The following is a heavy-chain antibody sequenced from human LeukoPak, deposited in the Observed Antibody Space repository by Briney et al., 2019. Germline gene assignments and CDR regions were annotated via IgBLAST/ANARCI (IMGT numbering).Heavy chain of an antibody. CDR3: ARGED. V-gene: IGHV4-34*01. CDR2: INHSGST. J-gene: IGHJ4*02. Sequence: SETLSLTCAVYGGSLSGYYWGWIRQPPGKGLEWIGEINHSGSTNYNPSLKSRVTISVDTSMDQFSLKLSSVTAADTAVYYCARGEDWGQGTLVTVSS. CDR1: GGSLSGYY.